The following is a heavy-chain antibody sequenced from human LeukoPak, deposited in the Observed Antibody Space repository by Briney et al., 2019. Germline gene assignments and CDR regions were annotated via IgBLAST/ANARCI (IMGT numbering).Heavy chain of an antibody. J-gene: IGHJ4*02. D-gene: IGHD2-2*01. CDR1: GGSISSGSYY. CDR2: IYTSGST. V-gene: IGHV4-61*02. CDR3: ARAHYQLLSLDY. Sequence: ASQTLSLTCTVSGGSISSGSYYWSWIRQPAGKGLEWIGRIYTSGSTNYNPSLKSRVTISVDTSKNQFSLKLSSVTAADPAVHYCARAHYQLLSLDYWRQGPLVTVSS.